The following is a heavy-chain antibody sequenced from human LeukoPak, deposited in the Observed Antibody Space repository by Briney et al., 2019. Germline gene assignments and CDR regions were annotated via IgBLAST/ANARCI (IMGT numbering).Heavy chain of an antibody. CDR3: AKARYGRGLYTDY. CDR2: ISWNSGSI. J-gene: IGHJ4*02. D-gene: IGHD6-19*01. V-gene: IGHV3-9*01. CDR1: GFNFDDYA. Sequence: PGGSLRLSCAASGFNFDDYAMYWVRQPPGKGLEWVSGISWNSGSIDYADSVKGRFTISRDDAKNSLYLQMNSLRAEDTALYYCAKARYGRGLYTDYWGQGTLVTVSS.